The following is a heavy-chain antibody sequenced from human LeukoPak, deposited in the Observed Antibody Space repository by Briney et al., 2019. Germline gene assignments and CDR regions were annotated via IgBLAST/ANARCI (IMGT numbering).Heavy chain of an antibody. CDR1: GFTFSNAW. V-gene: IGHV3-15*01. Sequence: PGGSLRLSCAASGFTFSNAWMSWVRQAPGNGLEWVGRIKSKTDGGTTDYAAPVKGRFTISRDDSKNTLYLQMNSLKTEDTAVYYCTTEDMVRGVISTYWGQGTLVTVSS. CDR2: IKSKTDGGTT. CDR3: TTEDMVRGVISTY. J-gene: IGHJ4*02. D-gene: IGHD3-10*01.